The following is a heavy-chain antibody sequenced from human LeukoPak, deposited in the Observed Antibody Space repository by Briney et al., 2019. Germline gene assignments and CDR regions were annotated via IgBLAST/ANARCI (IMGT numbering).Heavy chain of an antibody. CDR1: GYTFTGYY. J-gene: IGHJ4*02. CDR2: ISAYNGNT. V-gene: IGHV1-18*04. CDR3: ARVATTLTSRNDY. D-gene: IGHD5-12*01. Sequence: GASVKVSCKASGYTFTGYYMHWVRQAPGQGLEWMGWISAYNGNTNYAQKLQGRVTMTTDTSTSTAYMELRSLRSDDTAVYYCARVATTLTSRNDYWGQGTLVTVSS.